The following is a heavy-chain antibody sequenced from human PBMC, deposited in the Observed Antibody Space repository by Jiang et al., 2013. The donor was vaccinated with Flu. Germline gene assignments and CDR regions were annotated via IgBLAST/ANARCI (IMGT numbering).Heavy chain of an antibody. J-gene: IGHJ3*02. CDR3: ARDRKMYYFDSSGHDDALDI. D-gene: IGHD3-22*01. Sequence: LLKPSETLSLTSHCLWLLHRHWWSLLGLDPAAPREDTGVDWEYLPWWDHILQPSLSSRVTISVDSSKNQFSLRLTSVTAPDTAVYYCARDRKMYYFDSSGHDDALDIWGQGTMVTVSS. CDR1: LLHRHWWSL. CDR2: LPWWDH. V-gene: IGHV4-38-2*02.